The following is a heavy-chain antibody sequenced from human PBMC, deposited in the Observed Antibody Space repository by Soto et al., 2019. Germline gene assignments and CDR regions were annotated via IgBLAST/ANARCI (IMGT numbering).Heavy chain of an antibody. Sequence: QIQLVQSGLEVQNPGASVIVSCQTSGYTFTRYGINWVRQAPGQGLEWMGWINSNHGKRNYAEKFQGRITMTTNTATRTGYMELRGLKSDDTAVYYCSIYCGDECESGGHWGQGTLGTVSS. CDR2: INSNHGKR. CDR1: GYTFTRYG. CDR3: SIYCGDECESGGH. D-gene: IGHD2-21*01. J-gene: IGHJ4*02. V-gene: IGHV1-18*04.